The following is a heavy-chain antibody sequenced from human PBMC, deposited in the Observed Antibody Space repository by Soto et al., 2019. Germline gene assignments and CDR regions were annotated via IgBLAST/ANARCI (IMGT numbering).Heavy chain of an antibody. J-gene: IGHJ4*02. CDR1: GYTFTNHY. D-gene: IGHD3-10*01. V-gene: IGHV1-46*01. Sequence: QVQLEQSGAEVKKPGASVKVSCKASGYTFTNHYIHWVRQGPGQGPEWMGTINPSGGKTDYAQKVKGRVTLTSDTPMSTVYMELRSLRSEDTAIYYCARDEYHYGSGSSYSTLDDWGQGTLVTVSS. CDR3: ARDEYHYGSGSSYSTLDD. CDR2: INPSGGKT.